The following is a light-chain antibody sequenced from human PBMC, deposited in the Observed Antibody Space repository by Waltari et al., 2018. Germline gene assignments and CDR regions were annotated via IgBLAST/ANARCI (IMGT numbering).Light chain of an antibody. V-gene: IGLV2-8*01. CDR3: SSYAGSTL. CDR1: SSDVGGFNS. CDR2: EVS. J-gene: IGLJ2*01. Sequence: QSALPQPPSASGPPGPSVTLTCTATSSDVGGFNSVSWYQQHPGKAPKLMIYEVSKRPSGVPDRFSGSKSGNTASLTVSGLQAEDEADYYCSSYAGSTLFGGGTKLTVL.